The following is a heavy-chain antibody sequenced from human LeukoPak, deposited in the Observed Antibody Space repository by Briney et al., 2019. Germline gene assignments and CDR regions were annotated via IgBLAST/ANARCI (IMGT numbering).Heavy chain of an antibody. CDR3: ARSPLVVVPAAYYDP. V-gene: IGHV4-34*01. CDR2: INHSGST. J-gene: IGHJ5*02. D-gene: IGHD2-2*01. CDR1: GGSFSGYY. Sequence: SSETLSLTCAVYGGSFSGYYWSWIRQPPGKGLEWIGEINHSGSTNYNPSLKSRVTISVDTSKNQFSLKLSSVTAADTAVYYCARSPLVVVPAAYYDPWGQGTLVTVSS.